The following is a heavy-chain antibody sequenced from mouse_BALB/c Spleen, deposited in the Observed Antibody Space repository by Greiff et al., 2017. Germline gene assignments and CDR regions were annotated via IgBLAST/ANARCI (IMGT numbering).Heavy chain of an antibody. V-gene: IGHV5-12-2*01. CDR1: GFTFSSYT. CDR2: ISNGGGST. Sequence: EVQLVESGGGLVQPGGSLKLSCAASGFTFSSYTMSWVRQTPEKRLEWVAYISNGGGSTYYPDTVKGRFTISRDNAKNTLYLQMSSLKSEDTAMYYCARQGPDAMDYWGQGTSVTVSS. J-gene: IGHJ4*01. CDR3: ARQGPDAMDY.